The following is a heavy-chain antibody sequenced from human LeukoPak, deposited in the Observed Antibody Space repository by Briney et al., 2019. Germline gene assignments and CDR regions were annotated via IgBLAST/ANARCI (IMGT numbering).Heavy chain of an antibody. CDR3: ARGPRGYCSSTGCLNWFDP. J-gene: IGHJ5*02. Sequence: SETLSLTCTVSGGSISSSSYYWGWIRHPPRKGLEWIGSIYYSGSTYYNPSLKSRVTISVDTSKNQSSLKLSSVTAADTAVYYCARGPRGYCSSTGCLNWFDPSGQGTLVTASS. D-gene: IGHD2-2*01. V-gene: IGHV4-39*07. CDR1: GGSISSSSYY. CDR2: IYYSGST.